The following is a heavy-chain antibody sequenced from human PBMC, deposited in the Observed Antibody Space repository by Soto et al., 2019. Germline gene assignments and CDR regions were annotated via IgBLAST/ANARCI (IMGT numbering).Heavy chain of an antibody. CDR3: ARVLAARIYFDY. J-gene: IGHJ4*02. V-gene: IGHV4-61*01. D-gene: IGHD6-6*01. CDR2: IYYSGST. Sequence: QVQLQESGPGLVKPSETLSLTCTVSGGSVSSGSYYWSWIRQPPGKGLEWIGYIYYSGSTHYNPSLKSRVTISVDTSKNQCSLKLSSVTAADTAVYYCARVLAARIYFDYWGQGTLVTVSS. CDR1: GGSVSSGSYY.